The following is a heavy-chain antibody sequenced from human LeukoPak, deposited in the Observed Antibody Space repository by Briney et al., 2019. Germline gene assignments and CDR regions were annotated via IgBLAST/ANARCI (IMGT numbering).Heavy chain of an antibody. J-gene: IGHJ6*02. CDR2: IHHSGST. Sequence: SETLSLTCTVSGYSISSGYYWGWIRPPPGKGLEWIGSIHHSGSTYYNPSLKSRVTISVDTSKSQFSLKLTSVTAADTAVYYCAREGYYGSGSRCMDVWGQGTTVTVSS. V-gene: IGHV4-38-2*02. D-gene: IGHD3-10*01. CDR1: GYSISSGYY. CDR3: AREGYYGSGSRCMDV.